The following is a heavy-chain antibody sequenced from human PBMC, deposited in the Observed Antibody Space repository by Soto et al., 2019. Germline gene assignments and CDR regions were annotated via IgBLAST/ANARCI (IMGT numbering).Heavy chain of an antibody. CDR3: ARMDSRGFGPDS. Sequence: QVQLQESGPGLVKPSETLSLTCTVSGGSISSYYWSWIRQPPGKGLEWIGYIYYSGSTNYNPSLTSRVTISVDTSKSQFAQKLSSVTAPDTAVYYCARMDSRGFGPDSWGPGTLVTVSS. CDR1: GGSISSYY. V-gene: IGHV4-59*08. D-gene: IGHD3-22*01. CDR2: IYYSGST. J-gene: IGHJ4*02.